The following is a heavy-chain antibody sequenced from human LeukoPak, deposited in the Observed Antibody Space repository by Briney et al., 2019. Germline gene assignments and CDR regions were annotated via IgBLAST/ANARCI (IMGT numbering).Heavy chain of an antibody. D-gene: IGHD6-13*01. CDR1: GYTFSSYV. V-gene: IGHV1-3*01. CDR2: INAGNGNT. J-gene: IGHJ6*04. Sequence: RASVKVSCKASGYTFSSYVMHWVRQAPGKRLEWMGWINAGNGNTKYSQKFQGRVTITRDTSASTAYMELSSLRSEDTAVYYCAREKQQLGQAYYYGMDVWGKGTTVTVSS. CDR3: AREKQQLGQAYYYGMDV.